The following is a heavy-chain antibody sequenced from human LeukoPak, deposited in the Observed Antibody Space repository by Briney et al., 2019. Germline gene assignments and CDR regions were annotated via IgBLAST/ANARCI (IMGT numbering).Heavy chain of an antibody. J-gene: IGHJ4*02. CDR3: ARATLGDYYDY. Sequence: PSETLSLTCNVSGASISTGSYYWNWLRQPAGRGLECIVRIFTSGSTDYDPSLKSRVTISLDKSKNQISLKVTSVTAADTAVYYCARATLGDYYDYWGQGTLVSVSS. CDR1: GASISTGSYY. V-gene: IGHV4-61*02. CDR2: IFTSGST.